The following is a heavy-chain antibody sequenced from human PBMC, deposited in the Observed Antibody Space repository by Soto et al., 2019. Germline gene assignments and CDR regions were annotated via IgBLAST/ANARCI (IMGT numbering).Heavy chain of an antibody. Sequence: PGGSLRLSCAASGFTFSSYAMSWVRQAPGKGLEWVSAISGSGGSTYYADSVKGRFTISRDNSKNTLYLQMNSLRAEDTAVYYCANTYQLLSPYYYMDVWGKGLIVTVFS. CDR2: ISGSGGST. CDR1: GFTFSSYA. D-gene: IGHD2-2*01. J-gene: IGHJ6*03. CDR3: ANTYQLLSPYYYMDV. V-gene: IGHV3-23*01.